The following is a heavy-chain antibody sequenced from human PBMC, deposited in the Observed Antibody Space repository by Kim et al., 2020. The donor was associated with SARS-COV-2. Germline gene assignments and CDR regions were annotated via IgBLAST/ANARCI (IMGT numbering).Heavy chain of an antibody. Sequence: GGSLRLSCAASGFTFSSYWMSWVRQAPGKGLEWVANIKQDGSEKYYVDSVKGRFTTSXDNAKNSLXXQMXSLRAEDMAVYYCAXDFXXGGYYGMDVWGQGXXVTVSS. CDR2: IKQDGSEK. CDR3: AXDFXXGGYYGMDV. D-gene: IGHD3-16*01. CDR1: GFTFSSYW. J-gene: IGHJ6*02. V-gene: IGHV3-7*01.